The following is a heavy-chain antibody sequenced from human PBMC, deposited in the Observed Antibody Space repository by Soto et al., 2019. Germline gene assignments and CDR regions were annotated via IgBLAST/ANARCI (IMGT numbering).Heavy chain of an antibody. CDR3: ARDLGYCSSTSCYLDAFDI. Sequence: QVQLVQSGAEVKKPGASVKVSCKASGYTFTSYAMHWVRQAPGQRLEWMGWINAGNGNTKYSQKFQGRVTITRDTSASTEYMELSSLRSEDTAVYYCARDLGYCSSTSCYLDAFDIWGQGTMVTVSS. J-gene: IGHJ3*02. CDR1: GYTFTSYA. V-gene: IGHV1-3*01. D-gene: IGHD2-2*01. CDR2: INAGNGNT.